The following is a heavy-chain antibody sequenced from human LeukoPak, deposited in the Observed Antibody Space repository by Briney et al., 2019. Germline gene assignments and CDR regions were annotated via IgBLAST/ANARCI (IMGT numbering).Heavy chain of an antibody. V-gene: IGHV3-30-3*01. CDR3: ARDEDGRGAFDI. J-gene: IGHJ3*02. CDR1: GFTFSSYA. Sequence: GRSLRLSCAASGFTFSSYAMHWVRQAPGKGLEWVAVISYDGSNKYYADYVKGRFTISRDNSKNTLYLQMNSLRAEGTAVYYCARDEDGRGAFDIWGQGTMVTVSS. CDR2: ISYDGSNK.